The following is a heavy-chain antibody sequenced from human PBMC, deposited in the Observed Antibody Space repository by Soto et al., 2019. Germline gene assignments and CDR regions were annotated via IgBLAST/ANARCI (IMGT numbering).Heavy chain of an antibody. CDR1: GGTISSWY. Sequence: QVQLQESGPGLVKHSETLSLTCPVSGGTISSWYWSWIRQPPGKGMEWIGYIYYSGSTNCNPYPKRRVPMPVDTSKNHYSLKLSSDTDADTAVYYCARRYGSAIDYWGQGTLVTVSS. D-gene: IGHD1-26*01. CDR3: ARRYGSAIDY. V-gene: IGHV4-59*08. CDR2: IYYSGST. J-gene: IGHJ4*02.